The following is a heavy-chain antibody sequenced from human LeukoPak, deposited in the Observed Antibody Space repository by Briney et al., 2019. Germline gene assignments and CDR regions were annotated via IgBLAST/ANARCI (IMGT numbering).Heavy chain of an antibody. Sequence: PSETLSLTCTVSGCSISSYYWSWIRQPPGKGLEWIGYIYYSGSTNYNPSLKSRVTISVDTSKNQFSLKLSSVIAADTAVYYCARDRSIAARPDTWYFDLWGRGTLVTVSS. J-gene: IGHJ2*01. D-gene: IGHD6-6*01. CDR2: IYYSGST. CDR3: ARDRSIAARPDTWYFDL. V-gene: IGHV4-59*01. CDR1: GCSISSYY.